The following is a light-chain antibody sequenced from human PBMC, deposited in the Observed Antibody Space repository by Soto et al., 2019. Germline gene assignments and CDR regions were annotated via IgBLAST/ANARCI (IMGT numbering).Light chain of an antibody. CDR3: QQYNSYSYT. Sequence: DIQMTQSPSTLSASLGDRVTITCRASQSISSWLAWYQQKPGKAPKLLIYKASTLEGGVPSRFSGSGSGTEFTLTISSLQPDDFATYYCQQYNSYSYTFGQGTKVDI. CDR1: QSISSW. V-gene: IGKV1-5*03. CDR2: KAS. J-gene: IGKJ2*01.